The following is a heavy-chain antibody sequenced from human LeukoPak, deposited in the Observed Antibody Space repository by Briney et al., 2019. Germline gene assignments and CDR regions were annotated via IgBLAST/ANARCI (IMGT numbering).Heavy chain of an antibody. CDR3: ATDCSSTSCQAPYYFDY. CDR2: FDPEDGET. V-gene: IGHV1-24*01. CDR1: GYTLTELS. J-gene: IGHJ4*02. D-gene: IGHD2-2*01. Sequence: GASVKVSCKVSGYTLTELSMHWVRQAPGKGREWMGGFDPEDGETIYAQKFQGRVTMTEDTSTDTAYMELSSLRSEDTAVYYCATDCSSTSCQAPYYFDYWGQGTLVTVSS.